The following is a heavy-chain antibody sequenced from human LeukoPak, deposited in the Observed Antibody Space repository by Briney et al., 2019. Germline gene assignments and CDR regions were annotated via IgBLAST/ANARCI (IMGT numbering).Heavy chain of an antibody. D-gene: IGHD4-17*01. Sequence: PGGSLRLSCAASGFTFSSCAMNWVRQAPGKGLEWVSSISGSGASTYDADSVKGRFTISRDNSKNTLYLQMNSLRAEDTAIYYRAKDRYGDYSFDSWGQGTLVTVSS. V-gene: IGHV3-23*01. CDR3: AKDRYGDYSFDS. CDR2: ISGSGAST. CDR1: GFTFSSCA. J-gene: IGHJ4*02.